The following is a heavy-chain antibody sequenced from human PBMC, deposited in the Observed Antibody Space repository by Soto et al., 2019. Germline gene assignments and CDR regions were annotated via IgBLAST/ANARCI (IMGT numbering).Heavy chain of an antibody. Sequence: QITLEESGPTLVQPTQTLTLTCTVSGFSLTTSGVAVVWIRQPPGKALEWLAAIYGNDDEHYSPSLRNRLTITQDTSKNQVVLTMTNMDPVDTATYFCAHRRNTAERCWFDPWGQGTLVTVSS. V-gene: IGHV2-5*01. J-gene: IGHJ5*02. CDR3: AHRRNTAERCWFDP. D-gene: IGHD6-13*01. CDR1: GFSLTTSGVA. CDR2: IYGNDDE.